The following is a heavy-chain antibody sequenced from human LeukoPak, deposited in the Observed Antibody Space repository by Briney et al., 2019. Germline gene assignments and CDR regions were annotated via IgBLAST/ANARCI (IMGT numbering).Heavy chain of an antibody. V-gene: IGHV1-8*01. Sequence: ASVKVSCKASGYTLTSYDINWVRQATGQGLEWMGWMNPNSGNTGYAQKFQGRVTMTRNTSISTAYMELSSLRSEDTAVYYCARGETDSYYFDYWGQGTLVTVSS. D-gene: IGHD3-22*01. CDR1: GYTLTSYD. CDR2: MNPNSGNT. CDR3: ARGETDSYYFDY. J-gene: IGHJ4*02.